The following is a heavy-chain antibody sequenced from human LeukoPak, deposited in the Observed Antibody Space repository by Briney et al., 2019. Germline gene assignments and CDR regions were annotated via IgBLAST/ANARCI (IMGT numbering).Heavy chain of an antibody. CDR2: IKSKTDGGTT. CDR3: TTDRYGNAFDI. D-gene: IGHD3-16*02. CDR1: GFTFSNAR. J-gene: IGHJ3*02. V-gene: IGHV3-15*01. Sequence: GGSLRLSCAASGFTFSNARLSWVRQAPGKGLEGVGRIKSKTDGGTTDYAAPVRGRFTISRDDSKNTLYLQMNSLKTEDTAVYYCTTDRYGNAFDIWGQGTMVTVSS.